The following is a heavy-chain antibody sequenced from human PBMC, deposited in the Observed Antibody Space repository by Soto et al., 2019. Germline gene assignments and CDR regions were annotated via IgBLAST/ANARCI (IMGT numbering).Heavy chain of an antibody. CDR3: ARDKYAWFGELYWWLST. V-gene: IGHV1-69*01. D-gene: IGHD3-10*01. CDR1: GGTFSSYA. Sequence: QVQLVQSGAEVKKPGSSVKVSCKASGGTFSSYAFSWVRQAPGQGLEWMGGIITIFGTANYAQKFQGRVTITADESTGSAYMELSSLESADTDVYYCARDKYAWFGELYWWLSTWGQGATDNVSS. CDR2: IITIFGTA. J-gene: IGHJ4*02.